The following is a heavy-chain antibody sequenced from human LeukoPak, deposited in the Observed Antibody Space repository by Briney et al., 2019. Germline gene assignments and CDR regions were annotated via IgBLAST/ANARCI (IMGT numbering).Heavy chain of an antibody. Sequence: ASVNVSCTPSVYTFTSYTIHWVRQAPGHRLEWMGWINAANGNTKHSQTFQGRVTITRDTSASTAYRELSSLTSEDSAMFYCARALAHPYYFDYWGQGTLVTVSS. CDR1: VYTFTSYT. V-gene: IGHV1-3*01. CDR2: INAANGNT. CDR3: ARALAHPYYFDY. J-gene: IGHJ4*02. D-gene: IGHD6-6*01.